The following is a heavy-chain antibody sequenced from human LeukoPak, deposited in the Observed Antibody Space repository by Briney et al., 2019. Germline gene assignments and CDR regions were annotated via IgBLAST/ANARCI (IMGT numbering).Heavy chain of an antibody. CDR2: IIPIFGTA. CDR1: GGTFSSYA. CDR3: ARSEVSAEDYYDSSGYYDVFDY. J-gene: IGHJ4*02. V-gene: IGHV1-69*13. D-gene: IGHD3-22*01. Sequence: SVKVSCKASGGTFSSYAISSVRQAPGQGLEWMGGIIPIFGTANYAQKFQGRVTITADESTSTAYMELSRLRSEDTAVYYCARSEVSAEDYYDSSGYYDVFDYWGQGTLVTVSS.